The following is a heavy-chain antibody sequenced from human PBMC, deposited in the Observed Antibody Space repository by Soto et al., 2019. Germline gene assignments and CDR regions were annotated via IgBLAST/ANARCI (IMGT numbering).Heavy chain of an antibody. CDR3: AREEGYCSSTSCYKGNWFDP. J-gene: IGHJ5*02. V-gene: IGHV1-69*06. Sequence: QVQLVQSGAEVKKPGSSVKVSCKASGGTFSSYAISWVRQAPGQGLEWMGGIIPIFGTANYAQKFQGRVTINADKPTSTAYMELSSLRSEDTAVYYCAREEGYCSSTSCYKGNWFDPWGQGTLVTVSS. CDR1: GGTFSSYA. CDR2: IIPIFGTA. D-gene: IGHD2-2*02.